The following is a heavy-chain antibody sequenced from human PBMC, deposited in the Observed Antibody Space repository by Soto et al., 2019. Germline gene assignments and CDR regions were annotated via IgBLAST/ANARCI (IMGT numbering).Heavy chain of an antibody. V-gene: IGHV1-2*04. CDR3: LVVVTRDGSFDY. CDR2: INPNSGGT. J-gene: IGHJ4*02. Sequence: ASVKVSCKASGYTFTGYYMNWVRQAPGQGLEWMGWINPNSGGTNYAQKFQGWVTMPRDTSISTAYMELSRLRSDDTAVYYCLVVVTRDGSFDYWRQGTLVTVSS. CDR1: GYTFTGYY. D-gene: IGHD3-22*01.